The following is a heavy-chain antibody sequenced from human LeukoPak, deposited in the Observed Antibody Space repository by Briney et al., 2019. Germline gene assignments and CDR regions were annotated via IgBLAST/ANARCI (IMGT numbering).Heavy chain of an antibody. CDR2: INVSGGGT. J-gene: IGHJ3*02. Sequence: ASVKVSCKASGYTFTDYYIHWVRQAPGQGLEWMGIINVSGGGTTYAQKFQGRVAMTRDTSTSTAYMELRSLRSDDTAVYYCAREAPEMATTADGFDIWGQGTLVIVSP. CDR3: AREAPEMATTADGFDI. CDR1: GYTFTDYY. V-gene: IGHV1-46*01. D-gene: IGHD5-24*01.